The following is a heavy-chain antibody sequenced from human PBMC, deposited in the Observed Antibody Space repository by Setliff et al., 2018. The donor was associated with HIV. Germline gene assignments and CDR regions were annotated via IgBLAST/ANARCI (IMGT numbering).Heavy chain of an antibody. CDR3: ARYTSKVDWFDP. D-gene: IGHD2-2*02. V-gene: IGHV4-61*02. CDR1: GGSISSGSYY. CDR2: LYVSGDT. Sequence: SETLSLTCTVSGGSISSGSYYWSWIRQPAGKGLEWIGRLYVSGDTNYNPSLKSRVTMSLDTSKKHFSLKLRSVTASDTAVYYCARYTSKVDWFDPWGQGTLVTVSS. J-gene: IGHJ5*02.